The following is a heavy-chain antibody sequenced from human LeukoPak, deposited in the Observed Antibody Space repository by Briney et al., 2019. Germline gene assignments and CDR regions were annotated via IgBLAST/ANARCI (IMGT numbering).Heavy chain of an antibody. J-gene: IGHJ4*02. CDR2: IYYSGST. V-gene: IGHV4-39*01. CDR1: GGSISSYY. D-gene: IGHD3-22*01. CDR3: ARQGKSIGYYDSSGYYNY. Sequence: SETLSLTCTVSGGSISSYYWGWIRQPPGKGLEWIGSIYYSGSTYYNPSLKSRVTISVDTSKNQFSLKLSSVTAADTAVYYCARQGKSIGYYDSSGYYNYWGQGTLVTVSS.